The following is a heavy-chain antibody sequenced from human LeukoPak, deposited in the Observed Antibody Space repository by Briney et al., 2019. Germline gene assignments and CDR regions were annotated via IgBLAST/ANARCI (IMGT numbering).Heavy chain of an antibody. CDR1: GFTFSGYG. CDR3: ARNVGSGYYYYFDY. CDR2: ISGSGGST. J-gene: IGHJ4*02. Sequence: GGSLRLSCAASGFTFSGYGMSWVRQAPGKGLEWVSAISGSGGSTYYAESVKGRVTISRDNSKKTLYLQMSSLRAEDTALYYCARNVGSGYYYYFDYWGQGTLVTVSS. D-gene: IGHD3-22*01. V-gene: IGHV3-23*01.